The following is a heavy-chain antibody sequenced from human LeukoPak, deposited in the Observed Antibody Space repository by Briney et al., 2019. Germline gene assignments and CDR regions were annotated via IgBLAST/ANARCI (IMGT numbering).Heavy chain of an antibody. Sequence: GGSLRLSCAASGFPFTNAWLNWVRQAPGKGLEWVAVISYDGRNKYFADSVKGRFTISRDNSKDTLYLQMNSLRAEDTAVYYCATARYFVWSIDYLGQRSLVTVSS. CDR1: GFPFTNAW. CDR3: ATARYFVWSIDY. D-gene: IGHD3-9*01. V-gene: IGHV3-30*03. CDR2: ISYDGRNK. J-gene: IGHJ4*02.